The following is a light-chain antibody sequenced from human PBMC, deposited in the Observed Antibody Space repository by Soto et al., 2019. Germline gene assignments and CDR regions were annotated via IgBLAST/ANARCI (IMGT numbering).Light chain of an antibody. CDR3: QHQSNWPRT. CDR2: GAS. CDR1: PSVSNN. Sequence: EIVMTQSPVTLSVSPGERATLSCRASPSVSNNLAWYQQKPGQAPRLLIHGASTRATGIPARFSGSGSGTEFTLTISSLQSEDFAIYYCQHQSNWPRTFGQGTKVEIK. J-gene: IGKJ1*01. V-gene: IGKV3-15*01.